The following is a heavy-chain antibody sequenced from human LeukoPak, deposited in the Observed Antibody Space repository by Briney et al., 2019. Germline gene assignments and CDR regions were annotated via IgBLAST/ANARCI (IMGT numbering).Heavy chain of an antibody. J-gene: IGHJ4*02. Sequence: GASVKVSCKASGYTFTSYGISWVRQAPGQGLEWMVRISAYNGNTNYAQKLQGRVTMTTDTSTSTAYMELRSLRSDDTAVYYRARDSDYDFWSGYLNYFDYWGQGTLVTVSS. CDR3: ARDSDYDFWSGYLNYFDY. CDR2: ISAYNGNT. D-gene: IGHD3-3*01. CDR1: GYTFTSYG. V-gene: IGHV1-18*01.